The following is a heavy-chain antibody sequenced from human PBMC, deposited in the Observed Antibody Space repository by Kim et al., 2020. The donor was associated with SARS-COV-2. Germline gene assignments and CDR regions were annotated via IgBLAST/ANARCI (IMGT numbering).Heavy chain of an antibody. Sequence: GGSLRLSCAASGFTFSSYSMNWVRQAPGKGLEWVSSISNSGNYILYADSVKGRFTISRDNAKNSLYLQMNSLRAEDTAMYYCGRDASFGVTVEYWGQGTLVTVSS. V-gene: IGHV3-21*01. D-gene: IGHD3-10*01. CDR3: GRDASFGVTVEY. J-gene: IGHJ4*02. CDR2: ISNSGNYI. CDR1: GFTFSSYS.